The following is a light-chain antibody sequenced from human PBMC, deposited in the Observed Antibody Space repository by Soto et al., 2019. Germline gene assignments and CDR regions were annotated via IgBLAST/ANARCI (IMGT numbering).Light chain of an antibody. CDR2: DVS. CDR3: SSYTRSSHCR. J-gene: IGLJ1*01. Sequence: QSALTQPASVSGSPGQSITISCTGTSSDVGGYNYVSWYQQHPGKAPKRIIYDVSNRPSGVSNRFSGSKSGNTASLTISRLPAEGEADYYCSSYTRSSHCRFGTGTKLTVL. CDR1: SSDVGGYNY. V-gene: IGLV2-14*01.